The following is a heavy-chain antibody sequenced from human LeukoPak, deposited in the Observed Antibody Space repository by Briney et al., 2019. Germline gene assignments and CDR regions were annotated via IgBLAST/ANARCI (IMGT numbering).Heavy chain of an antibody. J-gene: IGHJ4*02. Sequence: GGSVRVSCTVSGYTLTRLSMHWVRQAPGKGLEWMGGFYREDGETIYAHKLKGRVTMTEVTSTDTAYMELRSLSSEDTAVYYCATTLSGYDAIDYWGQGPLVIVSS. CDR2: FYREDGET. CDR3: ATTLSGYDAIDY. D-gene: IGHD5-12*01. V-gene: IGHV1-24*01. CDR1: GYTLTRLS.